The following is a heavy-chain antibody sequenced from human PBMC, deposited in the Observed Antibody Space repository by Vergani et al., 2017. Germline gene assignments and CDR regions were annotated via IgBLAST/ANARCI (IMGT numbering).Heavy chain of an antibody. Sequence: QVQLQESGPGLVKPSQTLSLTCTVSGGSISSAGFYWSWVRQPAGKELEWIGRVSTSGSTNYNPSLKSRVTMSIDTSKNQFSLKLNSVTAADTAVYYCGRVADFYGLGSRLLDLWGQGILVTVSS. D-gene: IGHD3-10*01. J-gene: IGHJ5*02. V-gene: IGHV4-61*02. CDR3: GRVADFYGLGSRLLDL. CDR1: GGSISSAGFY. CDR2: VSTSGST.